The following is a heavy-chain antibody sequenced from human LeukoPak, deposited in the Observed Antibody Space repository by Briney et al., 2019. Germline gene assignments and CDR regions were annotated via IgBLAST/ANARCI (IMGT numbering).Heavy chain of an antibody. D-gene: IGHD4-23*01. CDR1: GGTFSSYA. CDR2: IIPILGIA. V-gene: IGHV1-69*04. CDR3: ARDAWDDYGGNRGSD. J-gene: IGHJ4*02. Sequence: GASVKVSCKASGGTFSSYAISWVRQAPGQGLEWMGRIIPILGIANYAQKFQGRVTITADKSTSTAYMELSSLRSEDTAVYYCARDAWDDYGGNRGSDWGQGTLVTVSS.